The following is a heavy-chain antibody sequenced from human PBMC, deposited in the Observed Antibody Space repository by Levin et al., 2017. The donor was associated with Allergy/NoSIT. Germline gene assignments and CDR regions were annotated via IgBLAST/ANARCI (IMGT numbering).Heavy chain of an antibody. J-gene: IGHJ4*02. CDR2: INSGGSIT. CDR3: ASGLGDH. Sequence: ASVKVSCAASGFLFSSYWMHWVRQAPGKGLVWVSRINSGGSITSYADSVKGRFTISRDNAKNTLYLQMNTLRVEDTAVYYCASGLGDHWGQGTLVTVSS. V-gene: IGHV3-74*01. CDR1: GFLFSSYW.